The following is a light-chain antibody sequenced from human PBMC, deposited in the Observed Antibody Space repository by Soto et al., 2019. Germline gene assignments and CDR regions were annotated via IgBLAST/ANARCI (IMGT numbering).Light chain of an antibody. V-gene: IGKV3-11*01. CDR3: QQRSNWPLT. CDR2: DAS. Sequence: EIVLTQSPAPLSLSPGERATLSCRASQSVSSYLAWYQQKPGQAPRLLIYDASNRATGIPARFSGSGSGTDFTLTISSLEPEDFEVYYCQQRSNWPLTFGGGTKVEIK. CDR1: QSVSSY. J-gene: IGKJ4*01.